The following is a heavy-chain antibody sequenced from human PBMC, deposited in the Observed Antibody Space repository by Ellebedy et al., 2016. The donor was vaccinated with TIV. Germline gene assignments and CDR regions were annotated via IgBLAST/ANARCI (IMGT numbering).Heavy chain of an antibody. D-gene: IGHD3-22*01. V-gene: IGHV1-46*01. CDR1: GYTFTSYY. CDR2: INPSGGST. CDR3: ARPGRGSSGYYSSLDY. J-gene: IGHJ4*02. Sequence: AASVKVSCKASGYTFTSYYMHWVRQAPGQGLEWMGIINPSGGSTSYAQKFQGRVTMTRDTSTSTVYMELSSLRSEDTAVYYCARPGRGSSGYYSSLDYWGQGTLVTVSS.